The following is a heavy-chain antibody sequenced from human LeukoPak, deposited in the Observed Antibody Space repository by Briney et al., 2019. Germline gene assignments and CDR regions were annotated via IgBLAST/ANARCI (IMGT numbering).Heavy chain of an antibody. Sequence: GGSLRLSCVASGFTFSSYGMHWVRQAPGKGLEWVAVISYDGSNKYYADSVKGRFTISRDNSKNTLYLQVNSLRAEDTAVYYCAKSPVAGRVDYSDYWGQGTLVTVSS. CDR2: ISYDGSNK. CDR3: AKSPVAGRVDYSDY. V-gene: IGHV3-30*18. J-gene: IGHJ4*02. CDR1: GFTFSSYG. D-gene: IGHD6-19*01.